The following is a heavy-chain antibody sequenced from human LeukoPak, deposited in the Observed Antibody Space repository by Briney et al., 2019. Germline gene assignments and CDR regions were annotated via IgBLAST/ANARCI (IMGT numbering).Heavy chain of an antibody. CDR3: AREEPTGWFDP. CDR2: INHSGST. Sequence: SGTLSLTCAVYGGSFSGYYWSWIRQPPGKGLEWIGEINHSGSTNYNPSLKSRVTISVDTSKNQFSLKLSSVTTADTAVYYCAREEPTGWFDPWGQGTLVTVSS. J-gene: IGHJ5*02. V-gene: IGHV4-34*01. CDR1: GGSFSGYY.